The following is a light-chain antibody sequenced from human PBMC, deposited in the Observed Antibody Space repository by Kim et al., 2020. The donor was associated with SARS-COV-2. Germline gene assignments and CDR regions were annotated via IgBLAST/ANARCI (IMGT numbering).Light chain of an antibody. J-gene: IGLJ1*01. CDR2: GKN. Sequence: ALGQTVRVTFQGDSLRSYYASWYQQKPGQAPVLVIYGKNNRPSGIPDRFSGSSAGNTASLTITGAQAEDEADYYCNSRDSSGNHYVFGTGTKVTVL. CDR3: NSRDSSGNHYV. V-gene: IGLV3-19*01. CDR1: SLRSYY.